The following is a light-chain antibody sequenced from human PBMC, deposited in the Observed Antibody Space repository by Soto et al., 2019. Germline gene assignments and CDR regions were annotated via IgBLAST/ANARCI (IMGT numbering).Light chain of an antibody. V-gene: IGKV3-11*01. CDR1: QSVNGL. Sequence: EIVLTQSPATLSLSPGERATLSCRASQSVNGLLAWYQQKPGQPPRLLIYDASNRATGIPARFSGSGSGTDFTLTISSLEPEDFAVYYCQQRGNWPLTFGGGTKLEIK. CDR3: QQRGNWPLT. J-gene: IGKJ4*01. CDR2: DAS.